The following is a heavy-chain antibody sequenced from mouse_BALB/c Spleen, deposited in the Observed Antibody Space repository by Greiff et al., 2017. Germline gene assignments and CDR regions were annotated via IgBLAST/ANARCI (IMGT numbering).Heavy chain of an antibody. CDR1: GYSITSGYY. CDR3: ARLAITTATGYFDY. V-gene: IGHV3-6*02. CDR2: ISYDGSN. J-gene: IGHJ2*01. D-gene: IGHD1-2*01. Sequence: DVKLQESGPGLVKPSQSLSLTCSVTGYSITSGYYWNWIRQFPGNKLEWMGYISYDGSNNYNPSLKNRISITRDTSKNQFFLKLNSVTTEDTATYYCARLAITTATGYFDYWGQGTTLTVSS.